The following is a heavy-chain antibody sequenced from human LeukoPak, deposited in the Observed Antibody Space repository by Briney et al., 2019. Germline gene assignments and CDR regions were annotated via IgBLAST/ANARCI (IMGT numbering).Heavy chain of an antibody. CDR2: ISYDGSNK. Sequence: PGGSLRLSCAASGFTFSSYAMHWVRQAPGKGLEWVAVISYDGSNKYYADSVKGRFTISRDNAKNLLYLQMDNLRADDTAVYYCARAGLYSTSGLEYWGQGTLVTVSS. J-gene: IGHJ4*02. V-gene: IGHV3-30-3*01. CDR3: ARAGLYSTSGLEY. D-gene: IGHD2-2*01. CDR1: GFTFSSYA.